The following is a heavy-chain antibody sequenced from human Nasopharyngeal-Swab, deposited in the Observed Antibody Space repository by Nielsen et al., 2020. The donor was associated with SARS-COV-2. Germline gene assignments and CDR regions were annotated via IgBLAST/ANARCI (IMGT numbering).Heavy chain of an antibody. D-gene: IGHD2-15*01. J-gene: IGHJ4*02. CDR3: ARRVGYCSGGSCYFDY. Sequence: KVSCKGSGYSFTSYWIGWVRQMPGKGLEWMGIIYPGDSDTRYSPSFQGQVTISADKSISTAYPQWSSLKASDTAMYYCARRVGYCSGGSCYFDYWGQGTLVTVSS. CDR2: IYPGDSDT. V-gene: IGHV5-51*01. CDR1: GYSFTSYW.